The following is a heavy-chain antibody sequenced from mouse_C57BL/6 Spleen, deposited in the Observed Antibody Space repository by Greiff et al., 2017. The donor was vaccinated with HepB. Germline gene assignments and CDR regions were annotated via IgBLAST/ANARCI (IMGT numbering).Heavy chain of an antibody. D-gene: IGHD2-12*01. CDR3: ARADDSVDY. J-gene: IGHJ2*01. Sequence: EVQLQQSGPELVKPGASVKIPCKASGYTFTDYNMDWVKQSHGKSLEWIGDINPNNGGTIYNHKFKGKATLTVDKASSTAYMELLSLTSEDTAVYYCARADDSVDYWGQGTTLTVSS. V-gene: IGHV1-18*01. CDR2: INPNNGGT. CDR1: GYTFTDYN.